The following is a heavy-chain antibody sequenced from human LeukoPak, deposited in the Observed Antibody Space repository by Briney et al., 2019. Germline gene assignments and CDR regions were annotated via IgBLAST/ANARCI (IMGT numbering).Heavy chain of an antibody. D-gene: IGHD1-26*01. J-gene: IGHJ6*03. CDR3: ARDPYSGNYGNYYYYYMDV. Sequence: GGSLRLSCAASGFTFGNYGMNWVRQAPGRALEWVSSITSSGTYIFYADSVKGRFTISRDNAKNSLYLQMNSLGPEDTAVYYCARDPYSGNYGNYYYYYMDVWGKGTTVTISS. CDR1: GFTFGNYG. CDR2: ITSSGTYI. V-gene: IGHV3-21*01.